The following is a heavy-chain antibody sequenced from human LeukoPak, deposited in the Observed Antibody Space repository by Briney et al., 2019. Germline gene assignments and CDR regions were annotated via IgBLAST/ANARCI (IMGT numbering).Heavy chain of an antibody. D-gene: IGHD5-18*01. Sequence: GGSLRLSCAASGFTVSTSYMSWVRQAPGKGLERVSVIYTDRSTYYADSVKGRFTISRDNSKNTLYLQMNSLRAEDTAVYYCAKEQLTSGYSFLTDYWGQGTLVTVSS. CDR1: GFTVSTSY. CDR3: AKEQLTSGYSFLTDY. V-gene: IGHV3-53*05. CDR2: IYTDRST. J-gene: IGHJ4*02.